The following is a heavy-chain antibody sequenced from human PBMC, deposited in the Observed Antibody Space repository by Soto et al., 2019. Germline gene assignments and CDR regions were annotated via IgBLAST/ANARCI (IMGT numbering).Heavy chain of an antibody. J-gene: IGHJ3*01. Sequence: QVQLQESGPGLVKPSETLSLICTVSGGSVSGDKNYWSWIRQSPGKGLEWIGYISYSGATNYNPSLTSRLTISVARSKIQFALKLSSVTASDTALYYCATSPRFAFDFWGQGTTVIVSS. D-gene: IGHD3-16*01. CDR3: ATSPRFAFDF. CDR1: GGSVSGDKNY. V-gene: IGHV4-61*01. CDR2: ISYSGAT.